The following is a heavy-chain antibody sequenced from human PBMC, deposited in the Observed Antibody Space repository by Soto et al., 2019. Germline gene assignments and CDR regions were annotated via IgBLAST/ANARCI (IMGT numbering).Heavy chain of an antibody. V-gene: IGHV3-30-3*01. Sequence: PGGSLRLSCAVSGFIISSHAMHWVRQAPGKELEWVALISYDGSDKGYADSVKGRFTISRDNSRNTLFLQMNSLRAEDTAVYYCARDYYKYYDSSGYCRSPAYWGQGTLVTVSS. J-gene: IGHJ4*02. CDR2: ISYDGSDK. CDR3: ARDYYKYYDSSGYCRSPAY. CDR1: GFIISSHA. D-gene: IGHD3-22*01.